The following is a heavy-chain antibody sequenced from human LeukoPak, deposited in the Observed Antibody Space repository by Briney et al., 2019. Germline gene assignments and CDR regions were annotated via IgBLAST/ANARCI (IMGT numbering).Heavy chain of an antibody. Sequence: GASVKVSCKGSGYTFTSYGISWVRQAPGQGLEWMGWISAYNGNTNYAQKLQGRVTMTTDTSTSTAYMELRSLRSDDTAVYYCATVTVAGSFDYWGQGTLVTVSS. CDR2: ISAYNGNT. D-gene: IGHD6-19*01. J-gene: IGHJ4*02. CDR3: ATVTVAGSFDY. CDR1: GYTFTSYG. V-gene: IGHV1-18*01.